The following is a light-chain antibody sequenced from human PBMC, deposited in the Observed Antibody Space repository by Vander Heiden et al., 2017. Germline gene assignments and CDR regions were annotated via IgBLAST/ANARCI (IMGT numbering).Light chain of an antibody. J-gene: IGKJ5*01. V-gene: IGKV4-1*01. Sequence: DIVMTQSPDSLAVSLGERATINCKSSQSVLYSSNNKNYLAWYQQKPGQPPTLLIYCASTRESGVPDRFSGSGSGTDFTLTSSSLQAEDVAVYYCQQYYSTPTFGQGTRLEIK. CDR2: CAS. CDR3: QQYYSTPT. CDR1: QSVLYSSNNKNY.